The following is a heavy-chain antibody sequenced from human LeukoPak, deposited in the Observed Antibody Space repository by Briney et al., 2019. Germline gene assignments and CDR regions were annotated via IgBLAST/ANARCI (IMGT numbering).Heavy chain of an antibody. CDR2: ISSSSSTI. D-gene: IGHD3-16*02. CDR3: AKDHVWGSYRYTGT. V-gene: IGHV3-48*01. Sequence: LRLSCAASGFTFSSYGMHWVRQAPGRGLDWVSYISSSSSTIYYADSVKGRFTISRDNSKNTLYLQMNSLRAEDTAVYYCAKDHVWGSYRYTGTWGQGTLVTVSS. CDR1: GFTFSSYG. J-gene: IGHJ5*02.